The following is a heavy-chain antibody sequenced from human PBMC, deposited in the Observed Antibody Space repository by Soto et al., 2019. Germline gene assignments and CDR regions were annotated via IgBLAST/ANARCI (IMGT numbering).Heavy chain of an antibody. V-gene: IGHV1-18*04. D-gene: IGHD2-15*01. CDR2: ISAYNGNT. CDR1: GYTFTSYG. J-gene: IGHJ5*02. CDR3: ARDLSRYCRGGSCYQIDWFDP. Sequence: QVQLVQSGAEVKKPGASVKVSCKASGYTFTSYGISWVRQAPGQGLEWMGWISAYNGNTNYAQKLQGRVTMTTDTSTSTAYMELRSLRSDDTAVYYCARDLSRYCRGGSCYQIDWFDPWGQGTLVTVSS.